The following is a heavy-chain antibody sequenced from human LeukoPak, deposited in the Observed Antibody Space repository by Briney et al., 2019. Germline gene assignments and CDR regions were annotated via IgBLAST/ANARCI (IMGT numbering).Heavy chain of an antibody. V-gene: IGHV1-69*13. CDR3: ARGLLVVPAAYTEFDY. CDR1: GYTFTSYD. D-gene: IGHD2-2*01. CDR2: TIPIFRTA. Sequence: GASVKVSCKASGYTFTSYDINWVRQAPGQGVEWMGGTIPIFRTANSAQKFQGRVTLTADESTSTAYIELSSLRSEDTAVYYCARGLLVVPAAYTEFDYWGQGTLVTVSS. J-gene: IGHJ4*02.